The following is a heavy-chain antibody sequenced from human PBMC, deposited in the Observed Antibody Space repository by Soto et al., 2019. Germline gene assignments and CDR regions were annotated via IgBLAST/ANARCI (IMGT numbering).Heavy chain of an antibody. CDR1: GGSISSSNW. D-gene: IGHD2-15*01. Sequence: QVQLQESGPGLVKPSGTLSLTCAVSGGSISSSNWWSWVRQPPGKGLEWIGEIYHSGSTNYNPSLKSRVTISVAKSKNQFSLKLSSVTDADTAVYYCARDCSGGSCSKSYYYYYGMDVWGQGTTVTVSS. J-gene: IGHJ6*02. CDR3: ARDCSGGSCSKSYYYYYGMDV. CDR2: IYHSGST. V-gene: IGHV4-4*02.